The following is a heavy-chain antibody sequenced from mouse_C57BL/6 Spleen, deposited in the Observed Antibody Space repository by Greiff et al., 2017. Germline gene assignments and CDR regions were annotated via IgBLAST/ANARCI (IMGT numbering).Heavy chain of an antibody. CDR1: GFTFSDYY. CDR3: ARDRVYDYDEGYFDV. Sequence: DVHLVESEGGLVQPGSSMKLSCTASGFTFSDYYMAWVRQVPEKGLEWVANINYDGSSTYYLDSLKSRFIISRDNAKNILYLQMSSLKSEDTATYYCARDRVYDYDEGYFDVWGTGTTVTVAS. V-gene: IGHV5-16*01. CDR2: INYDGSST. D-gene: IGHD2-4*01. J-gene: IGHJ1*03.